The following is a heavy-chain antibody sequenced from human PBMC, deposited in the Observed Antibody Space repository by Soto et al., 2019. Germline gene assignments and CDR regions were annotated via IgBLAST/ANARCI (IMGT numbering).Heavy chain of an antibody. V-gene: IGHV1-69*04. CDR3: PTSYASGYRAFDY. CDR1: GDTFSFYS. CDR2: VNPILSMS. J-gene: IGHJ4*02. Sequence: QVQLVQSGAEVKRPGSSVKVSCKASGDTFSFYSINWVRQAPGLGLEWMGRVNPILSMSNYAQRFQGRVTMTADKSTSTAYMELSGLRSEDTVMYFCPTSYASGYRAFDYWGQGALVTFSS. D-gene: IGHD3-16*01.